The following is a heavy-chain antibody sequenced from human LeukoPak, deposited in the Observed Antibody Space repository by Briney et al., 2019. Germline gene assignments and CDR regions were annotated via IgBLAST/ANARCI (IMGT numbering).Heavy chain of an antibody. V-gene: IGHV1-18*01. Sequence: ASVKVSCKASGYTFISYGISWVRQAPGQGLEWMGWISAYNGNTNYAQNLQGRVTMTKDTSTSTAYMELSRLRSGDRAVYYCARSPDILTGENFDYWGQGTLVTVSS. CDR1: GYTFISYG. D-gene: IGHD3-9*01. J-gene: IGHJ4*02. CDR2: ISAYNGNT. CDR3: ARSPDILTGENFDY.